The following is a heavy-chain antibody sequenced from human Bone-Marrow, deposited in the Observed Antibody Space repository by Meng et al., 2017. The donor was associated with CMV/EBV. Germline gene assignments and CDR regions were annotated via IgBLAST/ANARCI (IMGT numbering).Heavy chain of an antibody. V-gene: IGHV3-7*04. CDR3: ARGVEMATITLPIGSLNWFDP. Sequence: GESLKISCVASGFTFNTYWMTWVRQAPGKGLEWVANIKGDGSDESDVDSVRGRFTFSRDNAKNSLYLQMNSLRAEDTAVYYCARGVEMATITLPIGSLNWFDPWGQGTLVTVSS. CDR2: IKGDGSDE. D-gene: IGHD5-24*01. J-gene: IGHJ5*02. CDR1: GFTFNTYW.